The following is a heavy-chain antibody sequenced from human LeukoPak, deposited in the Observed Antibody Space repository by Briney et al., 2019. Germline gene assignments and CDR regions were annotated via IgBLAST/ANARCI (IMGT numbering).Heavy chain of an antibody. CDR1: GGSISSSSYY. CDR3: ARRYSSGWYTY. D-gene: IGHD6-19*01. V-gene: IGHV4-39*01. J-gene: IGHJ4*02. CDR2: IYYSGST. Sequence: SETLSLTCTVXGGSISSSSYYWGWIRQPPGKGLEWIGSIYYSGSTYYNPSLKSRVTISVDTSKNQFSLKLSSVTAADTAVYYCARRYSSGWYTYWGQGTLVTVSS.